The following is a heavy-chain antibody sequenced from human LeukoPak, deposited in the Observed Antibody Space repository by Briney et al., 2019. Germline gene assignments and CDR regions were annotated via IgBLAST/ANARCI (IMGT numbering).Heavy chain of an antibody. Sequence: GGSLRLPCAASGFTFSSYWMSWVRQAPGKGLEWVANIKQDGSEKYYVDSVKGRFTISRDNAKNSLYLQMNSLRAEDTAVYYCARVSGSGSFLQFYFDYWGRGTLVTVSS. D-gene: IGHD3-10*01. CDR3: ARVSGSGSFLQFYFDY. CDR2: IKQDGSEK. CDR1: GFTFSSYW. V-gene: IGHV3-7*01. J-gene: IGHJ4*02.